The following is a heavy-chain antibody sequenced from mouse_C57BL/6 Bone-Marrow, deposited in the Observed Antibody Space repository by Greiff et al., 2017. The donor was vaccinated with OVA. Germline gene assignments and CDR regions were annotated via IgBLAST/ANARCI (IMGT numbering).Heavy chain of an antibody. J-gene: IGHJ4*01. CDR1: GFTFSNYW. CDR2: IRLKSDNYAT. V-gene: IGHV6-3*01. D-gene: IGHD1-1*01. Sequence: EVKVEESGGGLVQPGGSMKLSCVASGFTFSNYWMNWVRQSPEKGLEWVAQIRLKSDNYATHYAESVKGRFTISRDDSKSSVYLQMNNLRAEDTGIYYCTVHYYGSSLYYAMDYWGQETSVTVSS. CDR3: TVHYYGSSLYYAMDY.